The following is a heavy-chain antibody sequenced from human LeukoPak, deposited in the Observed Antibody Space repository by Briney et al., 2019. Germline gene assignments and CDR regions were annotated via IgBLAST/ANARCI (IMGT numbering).Heavy chain of an antibody. D-gene: IGHD3-10*01. J-gene: IGHJ4*02. Sequence: ASVKVSCKASGYTFTGYTVHWVRQAPGQRPEWVGWTSPNSGSTRYAQKFQDRVTMTRDTSSSTAYMELSRLGSDDTAVYYCVRDNASGSFYALWGQGTLVTVSS. CDR3: VRDNASGSFYAL. V-gene: IGHV1-2*02. CDR2: TSPNSGST. CDR1: GYTFTGYT.